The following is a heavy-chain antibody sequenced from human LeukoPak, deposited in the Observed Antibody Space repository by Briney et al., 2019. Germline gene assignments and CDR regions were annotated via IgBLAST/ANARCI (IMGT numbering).Heavy chain of an antibody. J-gene: IGHJ4*02. CDR3: AGSYYNVFDY. Sequence: GGSLRLSCAASGFTFSDYYMSWIRQAPGRGLEWVSYISTGSSFTSYADSVKGRFTISRDNAKNSLYLQMNSLRAEDTAVYYCAGSYYNVFDYWGQGTLVTVSS. CDR1: GFTFSDYY. CDR2: ISTGSSFT. V-gene: IGHV3-11*06. D-gene: IGHD3-10*01.